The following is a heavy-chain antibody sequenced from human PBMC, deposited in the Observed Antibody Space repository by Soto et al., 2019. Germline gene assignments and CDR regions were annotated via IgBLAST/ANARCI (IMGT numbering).Heavy chain of an antibody. CDR3: AREGYDSSGYPLGY. CDR1: GYTFTSYA. Sequence: ASVKVSCKASGYTFTSYAMHWVRQAPGQRLEWMGWINTGNGNTKYSQKFQGRVTITRDTSATTAYMELSSLRSEDTAVYYCAREGYDSSGYPLGYWGQGTLVTVSS. D-gene: IGHD3-22*01. V-gene: IGHV1-3*04. CDR2: INTGNGNT. J-gene: IGHJ4*02.